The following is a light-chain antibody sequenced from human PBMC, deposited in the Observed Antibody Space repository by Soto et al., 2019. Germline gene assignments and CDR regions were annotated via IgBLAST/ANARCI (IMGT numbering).Light chain of an antibody. J-gene: IGKJ5*01. V-gene: IGKV1-12*01. Sequence: DIQMTQSPSSVSASVGDRVTITCRASQDISTWLAWYQQKPGKAPKFVIFAASTLQSGVPSRFSGSGSGTDFTLTISSLQPEDIATYYCQQANSFPITLGQGTRLEIK. CDR1: QDISTW. CDR3: QQANSFPIT. CDR2: AAS.